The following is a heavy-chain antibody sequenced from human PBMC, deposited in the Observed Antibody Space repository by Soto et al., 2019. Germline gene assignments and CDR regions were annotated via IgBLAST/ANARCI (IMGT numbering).Heavy chain of an antibody. CDR2: INPSGGKA. CDR3: ARDLKDRRLVTYYSYFGMDV. D-gene: IGHD5-18*01. CDR1: GYMFTSYY. V-gene: IGHV1-46*01. Sequence: QVRLVQSGTEVKKPGASVKVSCQASGYMFTSYYLHWVRQAPGQGLGWVGIINPSGGKARSAQNFPGRVNLTSATSTNTVYMELSGLQSEATAVYYCARDLKDRRLVTYYSYFGMDVWGQGTTVTVS. J-gene: IGHJ6*02.